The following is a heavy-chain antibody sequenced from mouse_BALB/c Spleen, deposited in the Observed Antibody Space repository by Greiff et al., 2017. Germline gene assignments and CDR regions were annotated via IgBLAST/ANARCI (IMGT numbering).Heavy chain of an antibody. D-gene: IGHD2-4*01. CDR3: ARSTMITGAY. V-gene: IGHV3-6*02. Sequence: EVKLQESGPGLVKPSQSLSLTCSVTGYSITSGYYWNWIRQFPGNKLEWMGYISYDGSNNYNPSLKNRISITRDTSKNQFFLKLNSVTTEDTATYYCARSTMITGAYWGQGTLVTVSA. CDR1: GYSITSGYY. J-gene: IGHJ3*01. CDR2: ISYDGSN.